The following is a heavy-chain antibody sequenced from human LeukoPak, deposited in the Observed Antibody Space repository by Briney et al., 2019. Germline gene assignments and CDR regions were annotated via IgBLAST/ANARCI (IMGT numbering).Heavy chain of an antibody. D-gene: IGHD2-15*01. CDR3: ARDACSGGSCYASGYYYYMDV. CDR1: GGSISSYY. CDR2: IYTSGST. Sequence: SETLSLTCTVSGGSISSYYWSWIRQPAGKGLKWIGRIYTSGSTNYNPSLKSRVTMSVDTSKNQFSLKLSSVTAADTAVYYCARDACSGGSCYASGYYYYMDVWGKGTTVTVSS. V-gene: IGHV4-4*07. J-gene: IGHJ6*03.